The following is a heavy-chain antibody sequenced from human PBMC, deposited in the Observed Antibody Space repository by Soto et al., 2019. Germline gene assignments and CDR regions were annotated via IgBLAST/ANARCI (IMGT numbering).Heavy chain of an antibody. V-gene: IGHV1-18*01. CDR1: GYTFTSYG. Sequence: ASVKVSCKASGYTFTSYGISWVRQAPGQGLEWMGWISAYNGNTNYAQKLQGRVTMTTDTSTSTAYMELRSLRSDDTAVYYCARDLLTYYYDSIAFDPWGQGTLVTVSS. CDR2: ISAYNGNT. CDR3: ARDLLTYYYDSIAFDP. J-gene: IGHJ5*02. D-gene: IGHD3-22*01.